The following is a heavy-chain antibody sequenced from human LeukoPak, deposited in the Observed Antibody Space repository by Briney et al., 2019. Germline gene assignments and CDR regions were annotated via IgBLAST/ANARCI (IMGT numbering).Heavy chain of an antibody. V-gene: IGHV3-30*04. J-gene: IGHJ4*02. D-gene: IGHD3-22*01. CDR3: ARDTANYFDISGYFDY. Sequence: GGSLRLSCAASGFAFSPYAMHWVRQAPGKGLEWVAVISYDGANPYYTDSVKGRFTISRDNSKNTLYLQMNSLKAEDTAVYYCARDTANYFDISGYFDYWGQGTLVTVSS. CDR1: GFAFSPYA. CDR2: ISYDGANP.